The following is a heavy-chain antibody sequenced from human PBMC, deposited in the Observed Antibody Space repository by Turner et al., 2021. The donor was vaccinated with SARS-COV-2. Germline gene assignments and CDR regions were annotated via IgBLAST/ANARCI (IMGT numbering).Heavy chain of an antibody. J-gene: IGHJ6*02. CDR1: GFTFEDYT. Sequence: EVQLLESGGVVVQPGGSLRLACSASGFTFEDYTMHWVRQAPGKGLEWVSLISWEGGSTYYADTVKGRFTISRDNSKNSLYLQMNSLRTEDTALYYCAKDISSWYEGIAVAGTNYGMDVWGQGTTVTVSS. CDR2: ISWEGGST. V-gene: IGHV3-43*01. D-gene: IGHD6-19*01. CDR3: AKDISSWYEGIAVAGTNYGMDV.